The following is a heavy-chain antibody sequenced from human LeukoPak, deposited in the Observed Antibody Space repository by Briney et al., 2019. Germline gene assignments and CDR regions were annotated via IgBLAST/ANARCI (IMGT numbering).Heavy chain of an antibody. D-gene: IGHD6-19*01. Sequence: GGSLRLSCAASGFTFNSYAMSWVRQASGKGLEWVSTVTGSGSATYYADSVKGRFIISRDNSKNTLYLQMNSLRAEDTAVYYCGLVPYYGMDVWGQGTTVTVSS. CDR2: VTGSGSAT. V-gene: IGHV3-23*01. CDR3: GLVPYYGMDV. J-gene: IGHJ6*02. CDR1: GFTFNSYA.